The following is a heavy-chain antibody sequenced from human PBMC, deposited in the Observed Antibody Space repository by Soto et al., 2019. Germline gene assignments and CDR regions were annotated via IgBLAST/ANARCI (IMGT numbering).Heavy chain of an antibody. D-gene: IGHD6-6*01. J-gene: IGHJ6*02. CDR1: GGTFTGNI. V-gene: IGHV1-69*01. Sequence: QVQLVQSGTEVKKPGSSVKVSCKASGGTFTGNIISWVRQAPGHGLEWMGGIIPIFGTVTYAQKFQGRVTITADESTSTSYMELSSLRSEDTAVYYCARENNIASLGYYYGMDVWGQGTSVTVSS. CDR2: IIPIFGTV. CDR3: ARENNIASLGYYYGMDV.